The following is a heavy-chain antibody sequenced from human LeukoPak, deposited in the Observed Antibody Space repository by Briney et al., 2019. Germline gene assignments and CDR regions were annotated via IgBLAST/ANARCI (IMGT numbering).Heavy chain of an antibody. V-gene: IGHV1-2*02. D-gene: IGHD3-3*02. CDR1: GYTCTSYH. J-gene: IGHJ4*02. CDR2: INPNSGGT. CDR3: ARVASTECARGFRDFYS. Sequence: ASVKVSCKASGYTCTSYHIHWVRQAPGQGLEWMAWINPNSGGTSYAQKFQDRVTTTRDTSISTAYMELSSLRSDDTAIYYCARVASTECARGFRDFYSWGQGTLVTVSS.